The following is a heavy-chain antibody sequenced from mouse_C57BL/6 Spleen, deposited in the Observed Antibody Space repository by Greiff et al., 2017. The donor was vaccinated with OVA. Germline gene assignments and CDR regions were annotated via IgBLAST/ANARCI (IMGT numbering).Heavy chain of an antibody. D-gene: IGHD1-1*01. Sequence: VQLQQPGAELVKPGASVKLSCKASGYTFTSYWMHWVKQRPGQGLEWIGMIHPNSGSTNYNEKFKSKATLTVDKSSSTAYMQLSSLTSEDSAVYYCARGLLRSSQCYFDYWGQGTTLTVSS. V-gene: IGHV1-64*01. CDR1: GYTFTSYW. CDR3: ARGLLRSSQCYFDY. CDR2: IHPNSGST. J-gene: IGHJ2*01.